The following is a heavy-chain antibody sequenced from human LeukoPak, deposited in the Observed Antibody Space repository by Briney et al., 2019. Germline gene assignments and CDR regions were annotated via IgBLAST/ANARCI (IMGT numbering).Heavy chain of an antibody. Sequence: GGSLRLSCEASGFTFRTYGMTWVRQAPGKGLEWVSRITGSSTWTYYADSVKGRFTISRDNSKNTLHLQMDSLRAEDTAIYYCARELVSLGTGYFDLWGRGTLVTVSS. D-gene: IGHD7-27*01. J-gene: IGHJ2*01. V-gene: IGHV3-23*01. CDR2: ITGSSTWT. CDR3: ARELVSLGTGYFDL. CDR1: GFTFRTYG.